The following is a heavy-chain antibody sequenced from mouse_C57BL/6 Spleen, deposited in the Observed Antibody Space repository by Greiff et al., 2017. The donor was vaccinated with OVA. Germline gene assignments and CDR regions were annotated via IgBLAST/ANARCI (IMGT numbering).Heavy chain of an antibody. CDR3: ARQDDYDAPAWFAY. J-gene: IGHJ3*01. CDR1: GFTFSDYG. V-gene: IGHV5-17*01. CDR2: ISSGSSTI. Sequence: EVKLMESGGGLVKPGGSLKLSCAASGFTFSDYGMHWVRQAPEKGLEWVAYISSGSSTIYYADTVKGRFTISRDNAKNTLFLQMTVLRSEDTAMYYCARQDDYDAPAWFAYWGQGTLVTVSA. D-gene: IGHD2-4*01.